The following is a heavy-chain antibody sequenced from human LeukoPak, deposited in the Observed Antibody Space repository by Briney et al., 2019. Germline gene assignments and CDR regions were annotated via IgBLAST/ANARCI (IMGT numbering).Heavy chain of an antibody. V-gene: IGHV1-46*01. CDR3: ARDPPRIVVVVAATNYYGMDV. Sequence: ASVKVSCKASGYTFTRYYIHWVRQAPGQGLEWMGIINPTGGGTTSAQKFQGRVTMTRDTSTSTVYMELSSLTSDDTAVYYCARDPPRIVVVVAATNYYGMDVWGQGTTVTVSS. D-gene: IGHD2-15*01. CDR1: GYTFTRYY. CDR2: INPTGGGT. J-gene: IGHJ6*02.